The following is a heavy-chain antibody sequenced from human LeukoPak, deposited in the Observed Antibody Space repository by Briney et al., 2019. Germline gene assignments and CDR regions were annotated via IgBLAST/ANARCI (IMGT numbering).Heavy chain of an antibody. CDR1: GLTFSSDW. Sequence: GGSLRLSCAASGLTFSSDWMHWVRQVPGKGLVWVSRINSDASTINYADSVKGRFTISRDNAKNTLYLQMNNLRAEDTAVYYCAREPTPLRYFDYWGQGTLVTVSS. CDR2: INSDASTI. J-gene: IGHJ4*02. CDR3: AREPTPLRYFDY. V-gene: IGHV3-74*01.